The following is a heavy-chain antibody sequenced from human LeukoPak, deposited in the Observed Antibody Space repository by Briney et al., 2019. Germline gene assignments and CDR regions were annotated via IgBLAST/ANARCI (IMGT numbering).Heavy chain of an antibody. CDR3: ARDYSSGWYGVDY. J-gene: IGHJ4*02. Sequence: GGSLRLSCAASGFTFSSYGMHWVRQAPGKGLEWVAVIWYDGSNKYYADSVKGRFTISRDNSKNTLYLQMNSLRAEDTAVYYCARDYSSGWYGVDYWGQGTLVTVSS. CDR2: IWYDGSNK. CDR1: GFTFSSYG. D-gene: IGHD6-19*01. V-gene: IGHV3-33*01.